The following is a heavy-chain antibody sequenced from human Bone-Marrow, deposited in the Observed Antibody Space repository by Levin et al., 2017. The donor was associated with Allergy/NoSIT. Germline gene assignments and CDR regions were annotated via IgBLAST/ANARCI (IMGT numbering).Heavy chain of an antibody. CDR3: ARATLRDVELANDAFDI. D-gene: IGHD3-3*02. V-gene: IGHV4-4*02. CDR1: GASISSKKW. CDR2: ISHSGAT. J-gene: IGHJ3*02. Sequence: PSETLSLTCTVSGASISSKKWWHWVRQSPGKGLEWIGEISHSGATNYNPSLVSRVTISVDNSKNQFSLNLRSVTAADTAVYYCARATLRDVELANDAFDIWGQGTVVTVSS.